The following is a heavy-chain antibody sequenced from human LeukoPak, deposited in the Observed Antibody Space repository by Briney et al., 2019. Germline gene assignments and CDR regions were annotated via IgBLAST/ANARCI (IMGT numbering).Heavy chain of an antibody. J-gene: IGHJ6*03. CDR2: IYTSGST. V-gene: IGHV4-61*02. CDR1: GGSISSGSYY. D-gene: IGHD1-26*01. Sequence: SETLSLTCTVSGGSISSGSYYWSWIRQPAGKGLEWIGRIYTSGSTNYNPSLKSRVTISVDTSKNQFSLKLSSVTAADTAVYYCATEAVGATKSLYYYYYMDVWGKGTTVTVSS. CDR3: ATEAVGATKSLYYYYYMDV.